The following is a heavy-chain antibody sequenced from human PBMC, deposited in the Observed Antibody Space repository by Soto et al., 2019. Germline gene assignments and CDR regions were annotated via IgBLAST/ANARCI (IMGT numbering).Heavy chain of an antibody. J-gene: IGHJ3*02. D-gene: IGHD2-15*01. V-gene: IGHV1-18*01. CDR2: TVANNGYT. CDR1: GYAFTSFG. Sequence: QVQLVQSGIEVKNPGASLEVSCKASGYAFTSFGISWVRQAPGQGLEWMGWTVANNGYTKYAQNLQGRVTLITDTSTSTAYMELRSLMYDDTAVYYCARCSGGTCYASYAFDIWGQGIMVTVSS. CDR3: ARCSGGTCYASYAFDI.